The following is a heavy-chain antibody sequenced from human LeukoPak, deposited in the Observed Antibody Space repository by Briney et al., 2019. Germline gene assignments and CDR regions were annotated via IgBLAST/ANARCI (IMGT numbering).Heavy chain of an antibody. J-gene: IGHJ4*02. V-gene: IGHV3-30-3*01. CDR3: ARRSGGQYCSGGSCYSLDY. CDR2: ISYDGSNN. Sequence: PGGSLRLSCAASGFTVSSNYMSWVRQAPGKGLEWVAVISYDGSNNYYADSVKGRFTISRDNSKNTLYLQMNSLRAEDTAVYYCARRSGGQYCSGGSCYSLDYWGQGTLVSVSS. D-gene: IGHD2-15*01. CDR1: GFTVSSNY.